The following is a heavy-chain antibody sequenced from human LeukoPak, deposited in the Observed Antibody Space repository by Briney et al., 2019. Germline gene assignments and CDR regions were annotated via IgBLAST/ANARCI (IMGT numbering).Heavy chain of an antibody. J-gene: IGHJ3*02. D-gene: IGHD2-21*01. Sequence: PSETLSLTCTVSGDSISSGDYYWSWIRQPAGKGLEWIGRISSSGSTNYNPSLKSRVIISVDTSNNQFSLRLSSVTAADTAVYYCARERTLVGGADIWGQGTKVTVSS. CDR3: ARERTLVGGADI. V-gene: IGHV4-61*02. CDR2: ISSSGST. CDR1: GDSISSGDYY.